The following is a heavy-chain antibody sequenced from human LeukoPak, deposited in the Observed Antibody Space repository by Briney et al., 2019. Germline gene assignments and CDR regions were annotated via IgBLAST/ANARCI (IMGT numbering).Heavy chain of an antibody. Sequence: GGSLRLSCAVSGFIVSSNYMSWVRQAPGKGLEWVSVIYSGGSTYYADSVRGRFIISRDNSKNTLYLQMNSLRAGDTAVYYCAKDPHYSSSSDANWFDPWGQGTLVTVSS. V-gene: IGHV3-53*01. D-gene: IGHD6-6*01. CDR3: AKDPHYSSSSDANWFDP. CDR1: GFIVSSNY. CDR2: IYSGGST. J-gene: IGHJ5*02.